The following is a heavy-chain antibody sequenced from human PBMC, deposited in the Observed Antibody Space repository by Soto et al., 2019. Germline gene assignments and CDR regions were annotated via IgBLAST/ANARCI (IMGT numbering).Heavy chain of an antibody. D-gene: IGHD4-17*01. CDR2: INPSGGST. Sequence: QVQLVQSGAEVKKPGASVKVSCKASGYTFTSYYMHWVRQAPGQGLEWMGIINPSGGSTSYAQKFQGGVTMTRDTSTSTVYMELSSLRSEDTAVYYCARDRVPVTTVSKRYYYGMDVWGQGTTVTVSS. J-gene: IGHJ6*02. V-gene: IGHV1-46*01. CDR1: GYTFTSYY. CDR3: ARDRVPVTTVSKRYYYGMDV.